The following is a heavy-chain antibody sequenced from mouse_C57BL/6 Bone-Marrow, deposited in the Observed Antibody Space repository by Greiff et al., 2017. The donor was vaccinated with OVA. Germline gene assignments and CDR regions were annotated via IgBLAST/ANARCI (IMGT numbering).Heavy chain of an antibody. D-gene: IGHD2-4*01. J-gene: IGHJ2*01. Sequence: VQLQQSGAELVRPGASVTLSCTASGFNIKDDYMHWVKQRPEQGLEWIGWIDSENGDTEYASKFQGKATITADTSSTTAYLQLSSLTSEDTAVYYCTPGLPDYWGQGTTLTVSS. CDR3: TPGLPDY. CDR1: GFNIKDDY. V-gene: IGHV14-4*01. CDR2: IDSENGDT.